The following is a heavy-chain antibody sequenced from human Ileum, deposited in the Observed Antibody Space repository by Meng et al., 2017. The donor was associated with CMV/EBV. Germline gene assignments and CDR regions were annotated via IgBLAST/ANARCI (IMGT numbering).Heavy chain of an antibody. CDR1: GFTISDYY. Sequence: GGSLRLSCAASGFTISDYYMSWIRQAPGKGLEWVSYISSRDNTIFYADSVKGRFAISRDNDKNSLYLQMDSLRDEDTAMYYCVRFCCSCVICSRPDSWFDPWGQGTLVTVSS. D-gene: IGHD2-15*01. CDR2: ISSRDNTI. V-gene: IGHV3-11*01. CDR3: VRFCCSCVICSRPDSWFDP. J-gene: IGHJ5*02.